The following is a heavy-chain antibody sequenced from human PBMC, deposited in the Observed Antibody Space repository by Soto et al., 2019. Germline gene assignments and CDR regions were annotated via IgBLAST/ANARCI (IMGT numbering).Heavy chain of an antibody. CDR1: GGTFSTYV. J-gene: IGHJ4*02. D-gene: IGHD6-13*01. V-gene: IGHV1-69*01. CDR3: ARGIAAAGTGDY. Sequence: QVQLVQSGAEVKKPGSSVKVSCKVSGGTFSTYVLSWVRQAPGQGLEWMGGIIPIFGTANYAQKFQGRVTITADESPGTAYMDLSSLKSEDTAVYYCARGIAAAGTGDYWGQGTLVTVSS. CDR2: IIPIFGTA.